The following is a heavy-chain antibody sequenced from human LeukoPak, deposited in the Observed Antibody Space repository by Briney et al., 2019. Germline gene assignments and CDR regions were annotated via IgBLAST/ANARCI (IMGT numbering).Heavy chain of an antibody. CDR2: ISGSGGST. CDR3: ARGARAPAQQLPPHLYYYYMDV. J-gene: IGHJ6*03. D-gene: IGHD6-13*01. V-gene: IGHV3-23*01. Sequence: GGSLRLSCAASGFTFSSYSMTWVRQAPGKGLEWVSAISGSGGSTYYADSVKGRFTISRDNAKNSLYLQMNSLRAEDTALYYCARGARAPAQQLPPHLYYYYMDVWGKGTTVTVS. CDR1: GFTFSSYS.